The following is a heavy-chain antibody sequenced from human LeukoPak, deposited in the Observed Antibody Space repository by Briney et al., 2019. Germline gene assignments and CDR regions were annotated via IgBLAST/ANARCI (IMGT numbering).Heavy chain of an antibody. CDR1: GYTFTSYA. Sequence: SCKASGYTFTSYAISWVRQAPGKGLEWVSLISGSGGSIDYADSVQGRFTISRDNSKNTLYLQMNSLRAEDTAVYYCAKDHSYGYGAFDMWGQGTMVIVSS. J-gene: IGHJ3*02. CDR2: ISGSGGSI. D-gene: IGHD5-18*01. CDR3: AKDHSYGYGAFDM. V-gene: IGHV3-23*01.